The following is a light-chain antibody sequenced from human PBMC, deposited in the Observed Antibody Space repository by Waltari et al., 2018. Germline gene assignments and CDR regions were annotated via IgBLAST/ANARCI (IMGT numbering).Light chain of an antibody. J-gene: IGLJ2*01. CDR1: SSDVGGYNY. CDR2: DVS. Sequence: QSALTQPASVSGSPGQSITISCTGTSSDVGGYNYVSWYQQHPGKAHKLMIYDVSNRPSGVSNRFAGSKSGNTASLTISGLQAEDEADYYCFSHTSSITVVFGGGTKLTVL. V-gene: IGLV2-14*03. CDR3: FSHTSSITVV.